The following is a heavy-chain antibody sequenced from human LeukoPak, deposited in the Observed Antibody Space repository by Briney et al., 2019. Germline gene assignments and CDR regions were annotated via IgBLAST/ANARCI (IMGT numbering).Heavy chain of an antibody. CDR3: AHSRGLAVAGYFDY. D-gene: IGHD6-19*01. J-gene: IGHJ4*02. V-gene: IGHV2-5*02. CDR1: GFSLSTSRVG. CDR2: LYWEDDK. Sequence: SGPTLVKHTPTHTLTCTFAGFSLSTSRVGVGWVRQPPANPLERLPLLYWEDDKRYSPSLKSRLTITKDTSKNQVVLTMTNMDPVDTATYYCAHSRGLAVAGYFDYWGQGTLVTVSS.